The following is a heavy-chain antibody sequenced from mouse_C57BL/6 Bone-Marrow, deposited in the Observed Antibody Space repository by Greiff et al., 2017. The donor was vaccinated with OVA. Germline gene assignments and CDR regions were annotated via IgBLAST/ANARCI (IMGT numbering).Heavy chain of an antibody. CDR1: GYSITSGYY. Sequence: VQLQQSGPGLVKPSQSLSLTCSVTGYSITSGYYWNWIRQFPGNKLEWMGYISYDGSNNYNPSLKNRISITRDTSKNQFFLTLNSVTTEDTATYYCARDESVRQLRLPFAYWGQGTLVTVSA. D-gene: IGHD3-2*02. V-gene: IGHV3-6*01. CDR3: ARDESVRQLRLPFAY. J-gene: IGHJ3*01. CDR2: ISYDGSN.